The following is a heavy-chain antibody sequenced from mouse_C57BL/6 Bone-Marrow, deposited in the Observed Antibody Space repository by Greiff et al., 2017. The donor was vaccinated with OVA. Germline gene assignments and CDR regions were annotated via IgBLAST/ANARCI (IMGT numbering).Heavy chain of an antibody. CDR3: AKTPWICYDYDGDAMDY. CDR1: GFNIKDYY. D-gene: IGHD2-4*01. Sequence: EVQLQESGAELVKPGASVKLSCTASGFNIKDYYMHWVKQRTEQGLEWIGRIDPEDGETKYAPKFQGKATITADTSSNTAYLQLSSLTSEDTAVYYSAKTPWICYDYDGDAMDYWGQGTSVTVSS. V-gene: IGHV14-2*01. CDR2: IDPEDGET. J-gene: IGHJ4*01.